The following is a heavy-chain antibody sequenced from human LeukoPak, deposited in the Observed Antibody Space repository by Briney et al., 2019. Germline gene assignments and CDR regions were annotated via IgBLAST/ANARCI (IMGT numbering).Heavy chain of an antibody. J-gene: IGHJ4*02. CDR1: GGTLSSYA. Sequence: ASVKVSCKASGGTLSSYAISWVRQAPGQGLEWMGGIIPIFGTANYAQKFQGRVTITADESTSTAYMELSSLRSEDTAVYYCARNMVRGPFDYWGQGTLVTVSS. V-gene: IGHV1-69*13. D-gene: IGHD3-10*01. CDR3: ARNMVRGPFDY. CDR2: IIPIFGTA.